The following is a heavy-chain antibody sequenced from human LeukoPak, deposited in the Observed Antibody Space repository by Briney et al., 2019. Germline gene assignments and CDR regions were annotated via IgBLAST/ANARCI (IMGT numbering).Heavy chain of an antibody. CDR2: INPNSGGT. D-gene: IGHD3-10*01. CDR1: GYTFTVYY. CDR3: AKGSDPSRWLGEFNIKLPRPMRDHYLDY. Sequence: GASVTVSFRASGYTFTVYYMHWVRQAPGQGGEWMGWINPNSGGTNYAQKFQGRVTITRDTSISTAYMELSRLRSDDTAVYYCAKGSDPSRWLGEFNIKLPRPMRDHYLDYWGQGTLVTVSS. J-gene: IGHJ4*02. V-gene: IGHV1-2*02.